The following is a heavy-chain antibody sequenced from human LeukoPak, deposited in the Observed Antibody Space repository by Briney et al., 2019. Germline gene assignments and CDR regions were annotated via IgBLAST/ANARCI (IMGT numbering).Heavy chain of an antibody. Sequence: SETLSLTCAVSGGSIGSYYWSWLRQPPGRALEWIGYIYFTGTTNYNPSLKSRVTISVDTSRNQFSLSLMSVTAADTAVCYCAREDPQTRVPEGLDVWGQGTTVTVSS. V-gene: IGHV4-59*01. CDR2: IYFTGTT. CDR1: GGSIGSYY. CDR3: AREDPQTRVPEGLDV. D-gene: IGHD4/OR15-4a*01. J-gene: IGHJ6*02.